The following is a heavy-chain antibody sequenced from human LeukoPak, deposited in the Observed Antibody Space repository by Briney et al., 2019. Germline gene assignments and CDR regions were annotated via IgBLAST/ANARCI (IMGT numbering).Heavy chain of an antibody. J-gene: IGHJ4*02. V-gene: IGHV4-59*01. D-gene: IGHD5-24*01. CDR3: ARDTGYNDY. Sequence: SETLSITCTVSGGSISSYYWSWIRQPPGKGLEWIGYIYYSGSTNYNPSLKSRVTISVDTSKNQFSLKLSSVTAADTAVYYCARDTGYNDYWGQGTLVTVSS. CDR2: IYYSGST. CDR1: GGSISSYY.